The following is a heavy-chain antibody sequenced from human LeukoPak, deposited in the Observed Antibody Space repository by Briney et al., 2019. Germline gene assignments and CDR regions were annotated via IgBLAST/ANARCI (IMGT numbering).Heavy chain of an antibody. CDR1: GGTFSSYA. V-gene: IGHV1-69*06. Sequence: RASVKVSCKASGGTFSSYAISWVRQAPGQGLGWMGGIIPIFGTANYAQKFQGRVTMTEDTSTDTAYMELSSLRSEDTAVYYCATLRGELLYVGWFDPWGQGTLVTVSS. D-gene: IGHD2-2*02. CDR2: IIPIFGTA. CDR3: ATLRGELLYVGWFDP. J-gene: IGHJ5*02.